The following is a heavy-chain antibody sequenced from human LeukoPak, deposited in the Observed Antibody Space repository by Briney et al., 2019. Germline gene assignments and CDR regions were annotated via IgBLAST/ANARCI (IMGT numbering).Heavy chain of an antibody. CDR1: GGSISSSPYY. V-gene: IGHV4-39*01. CDR3: ARLPLFSSDFNPSDY. Sequence: PSETLSLTCTVSGGSISSSPYYLGWIRQPPGEGLEWIANIYYSGSTYYNPSLKSRVTISVDTSKNQFSLKLSSVTAADTAVYYCARLPLFSSDFNPSDYWGQGTLATVSS. D-gene: IGHD6-19*01. CDR2: IYYSGST. J-gene: IGHJ4*02.